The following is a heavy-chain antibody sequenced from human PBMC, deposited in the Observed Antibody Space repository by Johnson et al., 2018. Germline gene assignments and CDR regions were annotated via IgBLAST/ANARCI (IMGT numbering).Heavy chain of an antibody. CDR2: INSKTDGGTT. CDR1: GFTFSNAW. J-gene: IGHJ6*02. CDR3: TRENYYYGMDV. Sequence: EVQLVESGGGLVKPGGSLRLSCAASGFTFSNAWMTWVRQAPGKGLEWVGRINSKTDGGTTDYAASVKGRFTIPRDDSNYMLYLQMNSLKTEDTAVYFCTRENYYYGMDVWGRGTTVTVSS. V-gene: IGHV3-15*01.